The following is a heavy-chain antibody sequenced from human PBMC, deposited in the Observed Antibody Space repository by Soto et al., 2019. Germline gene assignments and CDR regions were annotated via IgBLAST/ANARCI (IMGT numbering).Heavy chain of an antibody. CDR2: IYYSGST. J-gene: IGHJ4*02. D-gene: IGHD3-10*01. CDR1: GGSISSGDYY. V-gene: IGHV4-30-4*01. Sequence: SETLSLTCTVSGGSISSGDYYWSWIRQPPGKGLEWIGYIYYSGSTYHNPSLKSRVTISVDTSKNQFSLKLSSVTAADTAVYYCARVVRYYYGSGSPGIDYWGQGTLVTVSS. CDR3: ARVVRYYYGSGSPGIDY.